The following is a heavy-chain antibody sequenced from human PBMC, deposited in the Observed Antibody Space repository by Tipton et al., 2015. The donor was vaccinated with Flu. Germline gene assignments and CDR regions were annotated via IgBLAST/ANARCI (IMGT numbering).Heavy chain of an antibody. CDR1: GGSISSYY. J-gene: IGHJ6*03. CDR3: ARHADYYYMDV. Sequence: TLSLTCTVSGGSISSYYWSWIRQPPGKGLEWIGYIYYSGSTNYNPSLKSRVTLSVDTSKTQFSLKLSSVTAADTAVFYCARHADYYYMDVWGKGTTVTVSS. V-gene: IGHV4-59*08. CDR2: IYYSGST.